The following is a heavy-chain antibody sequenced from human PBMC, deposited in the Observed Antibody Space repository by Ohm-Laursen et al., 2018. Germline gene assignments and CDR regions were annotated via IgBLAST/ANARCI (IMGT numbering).Heavy chain of an antibody. Sequence: SLRLSCAASGFTFSSYWMSWVRQAPGKGLEWVANLKQDESEKYYVDSVRGRFTISRDNAKNLLYLQMNSLRVEDTAVYYCARSRSYYYDSSGYYYFSGRYFDYWGQGTLVTVSS. CDR1: GFTFSSYW. V-gene: IGHV3-7*01. CDR3: ARSRSYYYDSSGYYYFSGRYFDY. D-gene: IGHD3-22*01. J-gene: IGHJ4*02. CDR2: LKQDESEK.